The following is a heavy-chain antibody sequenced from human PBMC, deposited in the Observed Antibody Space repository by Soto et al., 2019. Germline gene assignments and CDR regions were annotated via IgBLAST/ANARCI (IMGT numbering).Heavy chain of an antibody. V-gene: IGHV1-3*01. CDR1: GYTFTSYA. CDR2: INAGNGNT. D-gene: IGHD3-22*01. Sequence: QVQLVQSGAEVKKPGASVKVSGKASGYTFTSYAMHWVRQAPGQRLEWMGWINAGNGNTKYSQMFQGRVTITRDTSASTAYMELSSLRSEDTAVYYCASSYYYDSSGYSSLYYYYGMDVWGQGTTVTVSS. J-gene: IGHJ6*02. CDR3: ASSYYYDSSGYSSLYYYYGMDV.